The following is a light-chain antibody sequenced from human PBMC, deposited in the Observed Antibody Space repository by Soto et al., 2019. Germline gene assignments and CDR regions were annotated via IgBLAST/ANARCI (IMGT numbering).Light chain of an antibody. CDR3: QQTYSTPIT. V-gene: IGKV1-39*01. CDR1: QTISNT. CDR2: ASS. J-gene: IGKJ5*01. Sequence: DIQMTQSPSSLSASVGDRVTITCRASQTISNTLNWYQQRPGKPPNLLIYASSTLQSGVPPRFSGGGSGTEFTLTISSLQPEDFATYDCQQTYSTPITFGRGTRLEIK.